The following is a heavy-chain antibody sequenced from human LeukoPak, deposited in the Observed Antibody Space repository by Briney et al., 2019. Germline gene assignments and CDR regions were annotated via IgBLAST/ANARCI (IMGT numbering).Heavy chain of an antibody. D-gene: IGHD2-8*01. J-gene: IGHJ5*01. CDR3: ALAPNSNWFDF. V-gene: IGHV4-59*08. Sequence: SETLSLTCTVSGGSISSYYWSWIRQPPGKGLEWIGYTYYSGSTNYNPSLKSRVTMSIDTSRNQFFLKLSSVTAADTAVYYCALAPNSNWFDFWGQGVLVTVSS. CDR1: GGSISSYY. CDR2: TYYSGST.